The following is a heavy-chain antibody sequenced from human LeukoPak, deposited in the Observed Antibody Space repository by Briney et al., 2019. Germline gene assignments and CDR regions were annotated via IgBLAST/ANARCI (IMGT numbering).Heavy chain of an antibody. V-gene: IGHV4-34*01. Sequence: PSETLSLTCAVYGGSFSGYYWSWIRQPPGKGLEWIGEINHSGSTNYNPSLKSRVTISVDTSKNQFSLKLSSVTASDTAVYYCARGRRWLQGYRGQGTLVTVSS. CDR2: INHSGST. CDR1: GGSFSGYY. J-gene: IGHJ4*02. D-gene: IGHD5-18*01. CDR3: ARGRRWLQGY.